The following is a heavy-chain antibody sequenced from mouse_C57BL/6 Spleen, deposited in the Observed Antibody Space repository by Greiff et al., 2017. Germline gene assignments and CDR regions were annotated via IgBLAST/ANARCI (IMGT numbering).Heavy chain of an antibody. V-gene: IGHV1-69*01. CDR1: GYTFTSYW. CDR2: IDPSDSYT. CDR3: ARTDYDVGVAY. Sequence: VQLQQPGAELVMPGASVKLSCKASGYTFTSYWMHWVKQRPGQGLEWIGEIDPSDSYTNYNQKFKGKSTLTVDKSSSTAYMQLSSLTSEDSAVYYSARTDYDVGVAYWGERTLVTVSA. D-gene: IGHD2-4*01. J-gene: IGHJ3*01.